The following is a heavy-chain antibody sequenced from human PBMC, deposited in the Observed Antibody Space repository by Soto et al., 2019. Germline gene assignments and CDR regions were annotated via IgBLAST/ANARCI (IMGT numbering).Heavy chain of an antibody. V-gene: IGHV1-18*01. CDR3: ARDRVKDSSGWYLDAFDI. J-gene: IGHJ3*02. CDR1: GYPFTSYG. CDR2: ISPYNGNT. D-gene: IGHD6-19*01. Sequence: GASVKVSCKASGYPFTSYGIGWVRQAPGQGLEWTGWISPYNGNTYYAQKFQGRVTMTTDTSTNTVYMELRSLRSDDTAVYYCARDRVKDSSGWYLDAFDIWGQGTMVTVSS.